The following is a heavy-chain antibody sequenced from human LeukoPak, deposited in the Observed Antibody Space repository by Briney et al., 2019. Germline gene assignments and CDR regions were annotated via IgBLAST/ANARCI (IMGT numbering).Heavy chain of an antibody. V-gene: IGHV3-23*01. CDR1: GFTFSSYA. Sequence: GGSLRLSCAASGFTFSSYAMSWVRQAPGKGLEWVSAISGSGGSTHYADSVKGRFTISRDNSKNTLYLQMNSLRAEDTAVYYCAKVVYSGSYQAYFDYWGQGTLVTVSS. D-gene: IGHD1-26*01. CDR3: AKVVYSGSYQAYFDY. CDR2: ISGSGGST. J-gene: IGHJ4*02.